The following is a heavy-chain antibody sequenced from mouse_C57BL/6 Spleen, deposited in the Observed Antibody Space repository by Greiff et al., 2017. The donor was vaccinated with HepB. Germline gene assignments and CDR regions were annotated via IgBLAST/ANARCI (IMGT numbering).Heavy chain of an antibody. Sequence: EVKLLESGPGLVKPSQSLSLTCSVTGYSITSGYYWNWIRQFPGNKLEWMGYISYDGSNNYNPSLKNRISITRDTSKNQFFLKLNSVTTEDTATYYCARDEDDYEGYAMDYWGQGTSVTVSS. CDR3: ARDEDDYEGYAMDY. V-gene: IGHV3-6*01. J-gene: IGHJ4*01. CDR1: GYSITSGYY. D-gene: IGHD2-4*01. CDR2: ISYDGSN.